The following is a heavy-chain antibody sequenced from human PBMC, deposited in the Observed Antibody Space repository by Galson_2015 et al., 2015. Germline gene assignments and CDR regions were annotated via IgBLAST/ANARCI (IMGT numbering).Heavy chain of an antibody. CDR2: IYHSGST. Sequence: SETLSLTCTVSGGSISSSNWWSWARQPPGKGLEWIGEIYHSGSTNYNPSLKSRVTISVDKSKNQFSLKLSSVTAADTAVYYCARGTDSSGWYYFDYWGQGTLVTVSS. CDR3: ARGTDSSGWYYFDY. CDR1: GGSISSSNW. V-gene: IGHV4-4*02. J-gene: IGHJ4*02. D-gene: IGHD6-19*01.